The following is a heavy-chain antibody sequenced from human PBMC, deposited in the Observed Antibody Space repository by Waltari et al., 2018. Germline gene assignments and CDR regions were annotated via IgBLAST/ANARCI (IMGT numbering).Heavy chain of an antibody. D-gene: IGHD6-25*01. Sequence: EVQLVESGGGLVQPGRSLRLSCAASGFTFDDYAMHWVRQAPGKGLEWVSGICWNSGSIGYADSVKGRFTISRDNAKNSLYLQMNSLRAEDTALYYCAKDISEALGDSSGGRNYFDYWGQGTLVTVSS. J-gene: IGHJ4*02. CDR3: AKDISEALGDSSGGRNYFDY. V-gene: IGHV3-9*01. CDR2: ICWNSGSI. CDR1: GFTFDDYA.